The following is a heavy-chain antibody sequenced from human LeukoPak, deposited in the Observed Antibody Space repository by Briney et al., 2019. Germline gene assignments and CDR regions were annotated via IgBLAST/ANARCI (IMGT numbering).Heavy chain of an antibody. J-gene: IGHJ5*02. D-gene: IGHD3-10*01. Sequence: SETLSLTCTVSGASIRSHYWNWIRQPPGKGLEWIGYIFYSGHTNYNPPLKSRVTISVDTYKNEFSLKLTSVTATDTAVYYCASFGERGWFDPWGQGTLVSVSS. CDR1: GASIRSHY. CDR2: IFYSGHT. CDR3: ASFGERGWFDP. V-gene: IGHV4-59*08.